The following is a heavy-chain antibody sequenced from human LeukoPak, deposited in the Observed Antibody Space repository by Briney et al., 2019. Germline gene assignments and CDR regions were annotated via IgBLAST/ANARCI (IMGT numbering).Heavy chain of an antibody. CDR3: AREYYDSSGYFWDWYFDL. Sequence: SQTLSLTCAISGDSVSSNSAAWNWIRQSPSRGLEWLVRTYYKSKWYNDYAVSVKSRITINPDTSKNQFSLQLNSVTPEDTAVYYCAREYYDSSGYFWDWYFDLWGRGTLVTVSS. CDR2: TYYKSKWYN. D-gene: IGHD3-22*01. J-gene: IGHJ2*01. CDR1: GDSVSSNSAA. V-gene: IGHV6-1*01.